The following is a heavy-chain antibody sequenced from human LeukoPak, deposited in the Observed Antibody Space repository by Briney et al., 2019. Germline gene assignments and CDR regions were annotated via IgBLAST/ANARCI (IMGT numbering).Heavy chain of an antibody. CDR2: INPSGGST. CDR3: ARDESIVVVTRGFDY. D-gene: IGHD3-22*01. CDR1: GYTFTSYY. V-gene: IGHV1-46*01. J-gene: IGHJ4*02. Sequence: ASVKVSCKASGYTFTSYYMHWVRQAPGQGLEWMGIINPSGGSTSYAQKFQGRVTMTRDMSTSTVYMELSSLRSEDTAVYYCARDESIVVVTRGFDYWGQGTLVTVSS.